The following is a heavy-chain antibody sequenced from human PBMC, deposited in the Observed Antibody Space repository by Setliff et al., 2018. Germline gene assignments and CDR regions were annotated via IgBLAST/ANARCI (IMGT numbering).Heavy chain of an antibody. Sequence: GASVKVSCKAFVYTSLNYGISWVRQAPGQGLEWMGWISGSTHNTNYAQKFRGRVTLTKDTSTNTKYMELRSLRSDDTAMYDCARDTHQWAPLYFDTWGQGTMVTVSS. V-gene: IGHV1-18*01. CDR1: VYTSLNYG. J-gene: IGHJ4*02. CDR3: ARDTHQWAPLYFDT. CDR2: ISGSTHNT. D-gene: IGHD1-26*01.